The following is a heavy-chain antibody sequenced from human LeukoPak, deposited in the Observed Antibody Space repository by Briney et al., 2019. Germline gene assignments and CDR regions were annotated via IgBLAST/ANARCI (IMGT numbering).Heavy chain of an antibody. D-gene: IGHD2-2*01. CDR3: ARDYSAVPAAIPYYYYGMDV. Sequence: ASVKVSCKASGGTFSSYAISWVRQAPGQGLEWMGGIIPIFGTANYAQKFQGRVTITADESTSTAYMELSSLRSEDTAVYYCARDYSAVPAAIPYYYYGMDVWGQGTTVTVSS. J-gene: IGHJ6*02. CDR1: GGTFSSYA. CDR2: IIPIFGTA. V-gene: IGHV1-69*01.